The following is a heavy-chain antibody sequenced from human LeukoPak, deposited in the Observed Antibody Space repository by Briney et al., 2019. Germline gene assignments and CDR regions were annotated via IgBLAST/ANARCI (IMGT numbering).Heavy chain of an antibody. J-gene: IGHJ6*04. CDR3: AREPGAGPPLGYHYYHGMDV. CDR2: IYYSGST. D-gene: IGHD1-26*01. Sequence: PSETLSLTCTVSGGSVSSGSYYWSWIRQPPGKGLEWIGYIYYSGSTNYNPSLKSRVTISVDTSKNQFSLKLSSVTAADTAVYYCAREPGAGPPLGYHYYHGMDVWGKGTTVTVSS. V-gene: IGHV4-61*01. CDR1: GGSVSSGSYY.